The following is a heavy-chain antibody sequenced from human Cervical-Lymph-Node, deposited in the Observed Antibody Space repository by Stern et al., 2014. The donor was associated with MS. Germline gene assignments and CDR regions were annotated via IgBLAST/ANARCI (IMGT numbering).Heavy chain of an antibody. CDR3: ARGPWTGRHGDS. Sequence: QVQLVESGGGVGQPGRSLRLPCAASGFTFSNFAMHWVRQAPGKGLEWVAVISNDGNHKDYGDSVKGRFTISRDNPKKTVFLQMDSLRTEDTAVYYCARGPWTGRHGDSWGQGTLVSVSS. CDR1: GFTFSNFA. J-gene: IGHJ4*02. D-gene: IGHD3/OR15-3a*01. CDR2: ISNDGNHK. V-gene: IGHV3-30*04.